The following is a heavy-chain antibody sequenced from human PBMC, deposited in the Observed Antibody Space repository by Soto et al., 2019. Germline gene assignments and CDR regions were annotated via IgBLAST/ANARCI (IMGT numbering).Heavy chain of an antibody. CDR1: GFSFSGSD. V-gene: IGHV3-73*01. CDR2: IRKKASNYAT. CDR3: SGRGTMTTEPLFDY. D-gene: IGHD4-17*01. J-gene: IGHJ4*02. Sequence: GGSLRLSCAASGFSFSGSDIHWVRQASGKGLEWVGRIRKKASNYATAYGASVKGRFTISRDDSKNTAYLQMNSLESEDTAVYYCSGRGTMTTEPLFDYWGQGTLVTVSS.